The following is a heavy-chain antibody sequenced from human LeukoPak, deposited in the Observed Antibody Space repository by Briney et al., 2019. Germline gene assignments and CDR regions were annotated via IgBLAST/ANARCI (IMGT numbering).Heavy chain of an antibody. J-gene: IGHJ4*02. V-gene: IGHV3-43*01. D-gene: IGHD3-22*01. Sequence: GGSLRLSCAASGFTFDDFTMHWVRQPPGRGLEWVFLLSWDGSTTYYADSVKGRFTISRDNSKNSLYLQMNSLTSEDTALYFCAAGALYYYENSGYHYWGQGTLVTVSS. CDR2: LSWDGSTT. CDR3: AAGALYYYENSGYHY. CDR1: GFTFDDFT.